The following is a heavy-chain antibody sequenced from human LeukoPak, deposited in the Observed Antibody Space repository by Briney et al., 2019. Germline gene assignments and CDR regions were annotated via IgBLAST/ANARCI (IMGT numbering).Heavy chain of an antibody. CDR3: ARSSRVVAANEA. Sequence: ASVKVSCKASGYTFTGYYMHWVRQAPGQGLEWMGWINSNSGDTNYAQKFQGRVTMTRDTSISTAYMELSRLRSDDTAVYYCARSSRVVAANEAWGQGTLVTVSS. J-gene: IGHJ5*02. D-gene: IGHD2-15*01. CDR2: INSNSGDT. CDR1: GYTFTGYY. V-gene: IGHV1-2*02.